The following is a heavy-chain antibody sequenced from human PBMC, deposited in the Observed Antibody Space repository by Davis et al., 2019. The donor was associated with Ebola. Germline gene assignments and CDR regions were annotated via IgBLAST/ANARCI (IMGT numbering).Heavy chain of an antibody. J-gene: IGHJ3*02. Sequence: MPSETLSLTCTVSGGSISIYYWTWIRQPAGKGLEWIGRIYISGSTNYNPPLKSRVTMSVDTSKNQFSLKLSSVTAADTAVYYCARDRRDSSGWFLGATFDIWGQGTMVTVSS. CDR2: IYISGST. D-gene: IGHD6-19*01. CDR3: ARDRRDSSGWFLGATFDI. V-gene: IGHV4-4*07. CDR1: GGSISIYY.